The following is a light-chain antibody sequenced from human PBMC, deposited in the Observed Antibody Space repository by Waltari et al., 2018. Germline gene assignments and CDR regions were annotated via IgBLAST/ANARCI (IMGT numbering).Light chain of an antibody. CDR2: GAS. CDR3: QHYVRLPAT. V-gene: IGKV3-20*01. J-gene: IGKJ1*01. Sequence: EILLTQSPGTLSLSPGERATLSCRASQLVTRALAWYQQKPGQAPRLLIYGASNRAPCIPDRFSGSGSGTDFSLTISRLEPEDFAVYYCQHYVRLPATFGQGTKVEIK. CDR1: QLVTRA.